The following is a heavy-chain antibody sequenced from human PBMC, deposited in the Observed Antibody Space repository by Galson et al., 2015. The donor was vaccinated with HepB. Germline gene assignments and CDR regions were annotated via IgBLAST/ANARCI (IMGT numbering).Heavy chain of an antibody. Sequence: ETLSLTCTVSSDSISRFSCSWIRQPPGKGLEWIGDIHYSGRTNYNSSLKSRVTISGDTSKNQFSLNLSSVTAADTAVYYCARMEYSGAPHYYYYMDVWGKGTTVTVSS. CDR1: SDSISRFS. J-gene: IGHJ6*03. CDR2: IHYSGRT. CDR3: ARMEYSGAPHYYYYMDV. V-gene: IGHV4-59*01. D-gene: IGHD6-6*01.